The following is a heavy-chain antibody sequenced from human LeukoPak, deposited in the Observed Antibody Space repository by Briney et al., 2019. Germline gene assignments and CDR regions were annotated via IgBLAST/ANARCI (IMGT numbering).Heavy chain of an antibody. J-gene: IGHJ5*02. Sequence: SGTLSLTCTVSGGSTSSSSYYWGWIRQPPGKGLEWIGSIYYSGNTYYNPSLKSRVTIFVDTSKNQFSLKLSSVTAADTAVYYCARHHRQWLPPNWFDPWGQGTLVTVSS. CDR2: IYYSGNT. CDR3: ARHHRQWLPPNWFDP. CDR1: GGSTSSSSYY. D-gene: IGHD6-19*01. V-gene: IGHV4-39*01.